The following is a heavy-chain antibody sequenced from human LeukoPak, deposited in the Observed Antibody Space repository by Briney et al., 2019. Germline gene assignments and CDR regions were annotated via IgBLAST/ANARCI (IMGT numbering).Heavy chain of an antibody. CDR2: IWYDGSYK. V-gene: IGHV3-33*01. D-gene: IGHD4-23*01. Sequence: GGSLRPSCAASGFTFSNYAMHWVRQAPGKGLEWMAIIWYDGSYKYYADSVKGRFTISRDNPKNTLYLQVNSLTAEDTAVYYCARGNSDAFDIWGHGTMVTVSS. CDR1: GFTFSNYA. J-gene: IGHJ3*02. CDR3: ARGNSDAFDI.